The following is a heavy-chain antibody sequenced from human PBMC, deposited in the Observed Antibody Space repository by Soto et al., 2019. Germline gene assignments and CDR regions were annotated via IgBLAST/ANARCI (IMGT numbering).Heavy chain of an antibody. Sequence: WGCHRLSCAASEFALSTYTMNWVRQPPGKGLEWVSGIFQSGATFYTDSVKGRFTISRDNSKSMVYLQMDSLRADDTALYYCAKDRPPDGIWSFDYWGRGTLVTVSS. J-gene: IGHJ4*02. CDR3: AKDRPPDGIWSFDY. D-gene: IGHD1-20*01. CDR1: EFALSTYT. CDR2: IFQSGAT. V-gene: IGHV3-23*01.